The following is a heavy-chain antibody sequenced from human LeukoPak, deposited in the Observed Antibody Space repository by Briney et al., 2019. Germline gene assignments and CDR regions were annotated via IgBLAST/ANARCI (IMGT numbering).Heavy chain of an antibody. CDR1: GGSSSGYY. Sequence: SETLSLTCAVYGGSSSGYYWSWIRQPPGKGVEWIGEINHSVSTNYNPSLKSRVTISVDTSKNQFSMKLSSVTAADTAVYYCARDCSGGSCYGAFDIWGQGTMVTVSS. CDR2: INHSVST. V-gene: IGHV4-34*01. J-gene: IGHJ3*02. CDR3: ARDCSGGSCYGAFDI. D-gene: IGHD2-15*01.